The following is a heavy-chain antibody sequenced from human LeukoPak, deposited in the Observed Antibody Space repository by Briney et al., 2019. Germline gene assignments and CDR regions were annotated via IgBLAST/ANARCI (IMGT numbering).Heavy chain of an antibody. D-gene: IGHD3-16*01. CDR2: IWYDGSNK. Sequence: GQSLRLSCASYAFTLSSYGMDWVRQAPGNGLGWVAVIWYDGSNKYYADSMKGRFTICRDNSKNTLYLQMNSLRAEDTAVYYCAKDVDDSVWGGRADMIDYWGQGTLVTVSS. CDR3: AKDVDDSVWGGRADMIDY. CDR1: AFTLSSYG. J-gene: IGHJ4*02. V-gene: IGHV3-33*06.